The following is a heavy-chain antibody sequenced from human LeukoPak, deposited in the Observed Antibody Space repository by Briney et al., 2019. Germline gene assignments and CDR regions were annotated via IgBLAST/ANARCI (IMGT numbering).Heavy chain of an antibody. D-gene: IGHD3-22*01. CDR2: IKQDGSEK. J-gene: IGHJ4*02. Sequence: PGGSLRLSCAASGFTFSSYWMSWVRQAPGKGLEWVANIKQDGSEKYYVDSVKGRFTISRDNAKNSLYLQMNSLRAEDTAVYYCARDGSGGGYYDSSGYPFDYWGQGTLVTVSS. V-gene: IGHV3-7*01. CDR1: GFTFSSYW. CDR3: ARDGSGGGYYDSSGYPFDY.